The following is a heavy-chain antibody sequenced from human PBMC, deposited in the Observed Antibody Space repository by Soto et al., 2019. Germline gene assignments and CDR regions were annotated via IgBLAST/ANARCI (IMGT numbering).Heavy chain of an antibody. CDR1: GITFSSYG. CDR2: VWYDGGNK. D-gene: IGHD5-12*01. Sequence: QVQLVESGGGVVQPGRCLRVSCAASGITFSSYGMHWVRQAPGKGLEWVALVWYDGGNKYYADSVKGRFTISRDNSKNTLYLQMNSLRDEDTAVYYCVRAAGYSGNDYVYYYGKDVWGQGTTVTVSS. V-gene: IGHV3-33*01. CDR3: VRAAGYSGNDYVYYYGKDV. J-gene: IGHJ6*02.